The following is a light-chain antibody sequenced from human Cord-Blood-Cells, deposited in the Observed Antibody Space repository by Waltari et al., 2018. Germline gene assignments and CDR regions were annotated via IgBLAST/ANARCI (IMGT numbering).Light chain of an antibody. CDR3: SSYTSSSPYV. CDR2: DVS. V-gene: IGLV2-14*01. Sequence: QSALTQPASVSGSPGQSITISCPGTSSDVGGYNYVSWYQQPPGKAPKLMIYDVSKRPSGVSNPFSGSKSGNTASLTISGLQAEDEADYYCSSYTSSSPYVFGTGTKVTVL. J-gene: IGLJ1*01. CDR1: SSDVGGYNY.